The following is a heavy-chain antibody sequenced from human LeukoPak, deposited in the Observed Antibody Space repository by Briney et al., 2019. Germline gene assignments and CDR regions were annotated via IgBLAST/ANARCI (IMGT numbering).Heavy chain of an antibody. J-gene: IGHJ6*02. D-gene: IGHD2-2*01. V-gene: IGHV1-18*01. CDR3: ARGDHCSTTTCYSYYYGMDV. CDR2: ISVYNGNT. CDR1: GYTFSDYG. Sequence: ASVKVSCKASGYTFSDYGINWVRQAPGQGLEWMGRISVYNGNTKYPQKFQGRVTMTTDTSSNTAYMELTSLGSDDTAVYYCARGDHCSTTTCYSYYYGMDVWGQGTTVTVSS.